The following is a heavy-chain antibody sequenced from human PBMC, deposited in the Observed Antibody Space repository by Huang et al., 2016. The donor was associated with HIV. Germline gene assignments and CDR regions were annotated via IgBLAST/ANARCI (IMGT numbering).Heavy chain of an antibody. CDR3: ARHGRVAGHYYNNMDV. CDR2: IYYSGNT. D-gene: IGHD6-19*01. V-gene: IGHV4-39*01. CDR1: GGSISSSSYY. Sequence: LQLQESGPGLVKSSETLSLICTVSGGSISSSSYYWGWIRQPPGKGPEGIGSIYYSGNTNYNPPLKSRVTISVDTSKNQFALKVNSVTAADTAVYYCARHGRVAGHYYNNMDVWGRGTTVTVSS. J-gene: IGHJ6*02.